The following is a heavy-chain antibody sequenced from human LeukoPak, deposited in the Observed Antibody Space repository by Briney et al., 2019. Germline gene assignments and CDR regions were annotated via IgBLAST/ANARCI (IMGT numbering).Heavy chain of an antibody. J-gene: IGHJ4*02. CDR3: AKWPEGAMDYFDY. Sequence: PGGSLRLSCAASGFTFSSHAVHWVRQAPGKGLEWVAVISNDGNNKYYGDSVKGRFTISRDNSKNTLYLEMSSLRVEDTAIYYCAKWPEGAMDYFDYWGQGTLVTVSS. D-gene: IGHD2-8*01. CDR1: GFTFSSHA. V-gene: IGHV3-30*04. CDR2: ISNDGNNK.